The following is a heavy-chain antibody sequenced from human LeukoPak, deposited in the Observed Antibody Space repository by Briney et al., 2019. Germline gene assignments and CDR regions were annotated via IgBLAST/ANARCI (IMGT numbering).Heavy chain of an antibody. D-gene: IGHD3-10*01. V-gene: IGHV3-23*01. Sequence: GGSLRLSCAASGFTFSSYAMSWVRQAPGKGLEWVSAISGSGGSTYYADSVKGQFTISRDNSKNTLYLQMNSLRAEDTAVYYCAKDRVTMVRGVIPYYFDYWGQGTLVTVSS. J-gene: IGHJ4*02. CDR1: GFTFSSYA. CDR2: ISGSGGST. CDR3: AKDRVTMVRGVIPYYFDY.